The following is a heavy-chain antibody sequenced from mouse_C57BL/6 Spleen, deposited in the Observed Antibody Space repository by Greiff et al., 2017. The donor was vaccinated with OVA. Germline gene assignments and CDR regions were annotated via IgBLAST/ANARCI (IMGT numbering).Heavy chain of an antibody. CDR3: ASGNFDY. D-gene: IGHD1-1*02. J-gene: IGHJ2*01. V-gene: IGHV1-50*01. CDR1: GYTFTSYW. CDR2: IDPSDSYT. Sequence: QVQLQQPGAELVKPGASVKLSCKASGYTFTSYWMQWVKQRPRQGLEWIGEIDPSDSYTNYNQKFKGKATLTVDTSSSTAYMQLSSLTSEDSAVYYCASGNFDYWGQGTTLTVSS.